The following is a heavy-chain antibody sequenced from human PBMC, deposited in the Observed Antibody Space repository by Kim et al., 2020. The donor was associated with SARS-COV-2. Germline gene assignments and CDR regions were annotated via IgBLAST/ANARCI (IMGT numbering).Heavy chain of an antibody. D-gene: IGHD1-26*01. CDR3: ARGATDFDY. V-gene: IGHV4-59*01. J-gene: IGHJ4*02. CDR2: IYYSGST. CDR1: GGSISSYY. Sequence: SETLSLTCTVSGGSISSYYWSWIRQPPGKGLEWIGYIYYSGSTNYNPSPKSRVTISVDTSKNQFSLELSSVTAADTAVYYCARGATDFDYWGKGTLVTVSS.